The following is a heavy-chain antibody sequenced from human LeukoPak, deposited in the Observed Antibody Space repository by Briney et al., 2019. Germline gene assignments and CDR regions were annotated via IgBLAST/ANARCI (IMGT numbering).Heavy chain of an antibody. J-gene: IGHJ4*02. Sequence: SETLSLTCAVYGGSFSGYYWSWIRQPPGKGLEWIGEINHSGSTYYNPSLKSRVTISVDRSKNQFSLKLSSVTAADTAVYYCARDAYGDYFFDYWGQGTLVTVSS. CDR3: ARDAYGDYFFDY. CDR2: INHSGST. CDR1: GGSFSGYY. D-gene: IGHD4-17*01. V-gene: IGHV4-34*01.